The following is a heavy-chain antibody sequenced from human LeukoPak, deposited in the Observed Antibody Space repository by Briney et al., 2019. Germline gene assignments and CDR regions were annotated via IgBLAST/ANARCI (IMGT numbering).Heavy chain of an antibody. Sequence: GGSLRLSCAASGFTFTSYSMSWVRQAPGRGLEWVSAISGSSGLTYYADSVKGRFTISRDNSKNTLFLQMNSLRAEDTAVYYCARRGESASYGDYRFDYWGQGTLVTVSS. CDR3: ARRGESASYGDYRFDY. D-gene: IGHD4-17*01. J-gene: IGHJ4*02. V-gene: IGHV3-23*01. CDR2: ISGSSGLT. CDR1: GFTFTSYS.